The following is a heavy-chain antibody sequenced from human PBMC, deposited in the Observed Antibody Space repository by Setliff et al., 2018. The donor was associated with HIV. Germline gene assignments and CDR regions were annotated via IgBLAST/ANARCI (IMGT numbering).Heavy chain of an antibody. D-gene: IGHD2-21*01. V-gene: IGHV1-18*01. Sequence: ASVKVSCKASGYTFTNYRITWVRQAPGQGLAWMGWISTYTGNTNYAQKFQGRVTMTTVTSTSTAYMELRSLRSDDTAVYYCARLSIPAYYYMDVWGKGTTVT. J-gene: IGHJ6*03. CDR3: ARLSIPAYYYMDV. CDR2: ISTYTGNT. CDR1: GYTFTNYR.